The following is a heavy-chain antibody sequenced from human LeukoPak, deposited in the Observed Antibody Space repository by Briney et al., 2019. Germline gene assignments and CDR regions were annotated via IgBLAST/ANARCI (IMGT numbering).Heavy chain of an antibody. CDR2: ISYDESDK. V-gene: IGHV3-30*03. CDR1: GFTFSNYG. J-gene: IGHJ6*03. CDR3: ARDQSWGYDEIYMDV. Sequence: PGGSLRLSCAASGFTFSNYGMHWVRQAPGKGLEWVAVISYDESDKYYADSVKGRFTISRDNSKNTLYLQMNSLRAEDAAVYYCARDQSWGYDEIYMDVWGKGTTVTVSS. D-gene: IGHD5-12*01.